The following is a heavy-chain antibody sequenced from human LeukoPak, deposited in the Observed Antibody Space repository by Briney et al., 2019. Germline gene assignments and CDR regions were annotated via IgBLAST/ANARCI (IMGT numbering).Heavy chain of an antibody. Sequence: SETLSLTCTVSGGSISSYYWSWIRQPPGKGLEWIGYIYYSGSTNYNPSLKSRVAISVDTSKNQFSLKLSSVTAADTAAYYCASWGSGSSDYWGQGTLVTVSS. J-gene: IGHJ4*02. CDR2: IYYSGST. V-gene: IGHV4-59*01. CDR3: ASWGSGSSDY. D-gene: IGHD3-10*01. CDR1: GGSISSYY.